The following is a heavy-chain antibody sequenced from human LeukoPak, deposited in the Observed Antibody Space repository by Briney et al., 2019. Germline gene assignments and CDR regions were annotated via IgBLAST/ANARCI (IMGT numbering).Heavy chain of an antibody. CDR3: ARGANWNDQVYYYYYYMDV. CDR2: ISAYNGNT. J-gene: IGHJ6*03. D-gene: IGHD1-1*01. CDR1: GYTFTSYG. Sequence: ASVKVSCKASGYTFTSYGISWVRQAPGQGLEWMGWISAYNGNTNYAQKLQGRVTITTDTSTSTAYMELRSLRSDDTAVYYCARGANWNDQVYYYYYYMDVWGKGTTVTVSS. V-gene: IGHV1-18*01.